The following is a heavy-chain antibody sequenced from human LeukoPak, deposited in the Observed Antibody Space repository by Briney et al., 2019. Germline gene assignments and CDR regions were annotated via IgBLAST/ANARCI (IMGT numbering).Heavy chain of an antibody. CDR1: GYTFTGYY. Sequence: PAASVKVSCKASGYTFTGYYMHWVRQAPGQGLEWMGIINPSGGSTSYAQKFQGRVTMTRDTSTSTAYMELSSLRSEDTAVYYCAPSAGIYYFDYWGQGTLVTVSS. V-gene: IGHV1-46*01. J-gene: IGHJ4*02. D-gene: IGHD6-19*01. CDR2: INPSGGST. CDR3: APSAGIYYFDY.